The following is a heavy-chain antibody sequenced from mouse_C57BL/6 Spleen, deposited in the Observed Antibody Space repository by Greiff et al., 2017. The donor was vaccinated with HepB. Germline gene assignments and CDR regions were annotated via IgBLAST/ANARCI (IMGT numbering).Heavy chain of an antibody. CDR3: ARHAYYYGRGYYYFDY. J-gene: IGHJ2*01. V-gene: IGHV5-6*01. Sequence: EVQLVESGGDLVKPGGSLKLSCAASGFTFSSYGMSWVRQTPDKRLEWVATISSGGSYTYYPDSVKGRFTISRDNAKNTLYLQMSSLKSEDTAMYYCARHAYYYGRGYYYFDYWGQGTTLTVSS. CDR2: ISSGGSYT. CDR1: GFTFSSYG. D-gene: IGHD1-1*01.